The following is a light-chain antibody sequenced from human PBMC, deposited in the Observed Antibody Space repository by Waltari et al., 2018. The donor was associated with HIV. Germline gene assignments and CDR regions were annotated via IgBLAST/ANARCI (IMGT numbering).Light chain of an antibody. J-gene: IGLJ1*01. V-gene: IGLV2-11*01. CDR1: SSDVGAYNY. CDR2: NVS. CDR3: CSYAGDSNYV. Sequence: QSALTQPRSVSESPGQSVTISCTGTSSDVGAYNYVSWYQQHPGRAPKFIIYNVSERPSGVSDRFSGSKSGKTASLTISGLQTEDEADYYCCSYAGDSNYVFGTGTKVTVL.